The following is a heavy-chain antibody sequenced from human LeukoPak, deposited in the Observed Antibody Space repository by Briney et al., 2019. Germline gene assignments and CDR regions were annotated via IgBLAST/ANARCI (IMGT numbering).Heavy chain of an antibody. Sequence: GRSLRLSCVAYGFTLSSYSMDCVRQAPGKWLGWVSSISSSSSYIYYADSVKGRFTIARANDKQSLYLQMNSLSAEDTAVYYCARDRAYCGGNCYPDYYYYYMDVWGKGTTVTVSS. J-gene: IGHJ6*03. V-gene: IGHV3-21*01. CDR2: ISSSSSYI. CDR3: ARDRAYCGGNCYPDYYYYYMDV. D-gene: IGHD2-21*02. CDR1: GFTLSSYS.